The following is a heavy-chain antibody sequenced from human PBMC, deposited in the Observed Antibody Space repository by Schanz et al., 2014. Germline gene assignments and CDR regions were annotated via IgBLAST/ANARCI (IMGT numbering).Heavy chain of an antibody. D-gene: IGHD6-13*01. V-gene: IGHV3-7*01. CDR3: ARDMTIAPA. CDR2: IRQDGSEK. Sequence: EVQLVESGGGLVQPGGSLRLSCAVSGFIFTRHWMSWVRQAPEKGLEWVANIRQDGSEKYYVDSVEGRFTISRDNSKNTLYLQMDTLRVEDTAMFYCARDMTIAPAWGQGTLVTVSS. CDR1: GFIFTRHW. J-gene: IGHJ5*02.